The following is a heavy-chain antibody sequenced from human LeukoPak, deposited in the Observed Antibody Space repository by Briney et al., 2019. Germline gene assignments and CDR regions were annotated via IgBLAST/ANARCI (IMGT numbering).Heavy chain of an antibody. J-gene: IGHJ4*02. CDR2: ISASGGGT. D-gene: IGHD3-10*01. V-gene: IGHV3-23*01. Sequence: PGGSLRLSCTASGFTFNSYAMSWVRQAPGKGLEWVSAISASGGGTYYTDSVKGRFTISRDNSKNTLYLQMNSLRAEDTALYYCAKEIAGSYYLFDYWGQGTLVTVSS. CDR1: GFTFNSYA. CDR3: AKEIAGSYYLFDY.